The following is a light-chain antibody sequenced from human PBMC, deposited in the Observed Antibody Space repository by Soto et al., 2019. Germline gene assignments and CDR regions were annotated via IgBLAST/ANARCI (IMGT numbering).Light chain of an antibody. Sequence: EIVMTQSPATLSVSPGERATLSCRASQSISNNLAWYHQRPGQAPRLLIDGASTRATGLPARFSGSGSGTEFTLTISSLQSEDFAVYYCQQYNNWWTFGQGTRVEIK. CDR2: GAS. J-gene: IGKJ1*01. V-gene: IGKV3-15*01. CDR3: QQYNNWWT. CDR1: QSISNN.